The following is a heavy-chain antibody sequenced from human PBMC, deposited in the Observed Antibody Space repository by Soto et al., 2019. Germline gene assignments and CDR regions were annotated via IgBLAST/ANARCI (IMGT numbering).Heavy chain of an antibody. V-gene: IGHV3-33*01. CDR1: GFTFSSYR. D-gene: IGHD6-6*01. Sequence: GGSLRLSCAASGFTFSSYRMHWVRQAPGKGLEWVAVIWYDGINKYYADSVKGRFTISRDNSKNTLYLQMNSLRAEDTAVYYCARGSSSIKYYYYGMDVWGQGATVTVSS. CDR3: ARGSSSIKYYYYGMDV. J-gene: IGHJ6*02. CDR2: IWYDGINK.